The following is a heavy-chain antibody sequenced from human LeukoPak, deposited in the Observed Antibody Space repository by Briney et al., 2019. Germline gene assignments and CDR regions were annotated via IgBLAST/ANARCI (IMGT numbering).Heavy chain of an antibody. D-gene: IGHD6-6*01. CDR1: GGSISSYY. Sequence: SETLSLTCTVSGGSISSYYWSWIRQPAGKGLEWIGRIYSSGSTTYNPSLKSRVTMSVDTSKDQFSLKVTSVTAADTAVYYCARDSWPEIAARPVGWFDPWGQGTLVTVSS. CDR2: IYSSGST. CDR3: ARDSWPEIAARPVGWFDP. J-gene: IGHJ5*02. V-gene: IGHV4-4*07.